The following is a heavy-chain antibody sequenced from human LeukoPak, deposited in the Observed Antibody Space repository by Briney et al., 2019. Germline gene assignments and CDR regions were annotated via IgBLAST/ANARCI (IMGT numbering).Heavy chain of an antibody. CDR2: IYYSGST. J-gene: IGHJ4*02. Sequence: SETLSLTCTVSGGSISSYYWSWIRQPPGKGLEWIGYIYYSGSTNYNPSLKSRVTISVDTSKNQFSLKLSSVTAADTAVYYCARDSPYGDYVSYWGQGTLVTVSS. CDR1: GGSISSYY. CDR3: ARDSPYGDYVSY. D-gene: IGHD4-17*01. V-gene: IGHV4-59*01.